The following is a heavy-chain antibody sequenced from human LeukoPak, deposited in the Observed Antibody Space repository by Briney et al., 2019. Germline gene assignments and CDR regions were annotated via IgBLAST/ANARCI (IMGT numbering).Heavy chain of an antibody. J-gene: IGHJ4*02. CDR3: ARAHPITMVRGVILRVGYYFDY. V-gene: IGHV4-59*01. D-gene: IGHD3-10*01. CDR1: GGSISSYY. CDR2: IYYSGST. Sequence: SETLSLTCTVSGGSISSYYWSWIRQPPGKGLEWIGYIYYSGSTNYNPSLKSRVTISVDTSKNQFSLKLSSVTAADTAVYYCARAHPITMVRGVILRVGYYFDYWGQGTLVTVSS.